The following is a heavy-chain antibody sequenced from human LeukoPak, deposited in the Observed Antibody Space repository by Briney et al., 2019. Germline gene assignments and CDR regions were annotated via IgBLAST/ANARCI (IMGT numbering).Heavy chain of an antibody. J-gene: IGHJ4*02. CDR1: GFTFSSYW. Sequence: GGSLRLSCAASGFTFSSYWMSWVRQAPGKGLEWVANIKQDGSEKYYVDSVKGRFTISRDNAKNSLYLQMNSLRAEDTAVYYCAKDDRYCSSTSCPFDYWGQGTLVTVSS. CDR3: AKDDRYCSSTSCPFDY. CDR2: IKQDGSEK. V-gene: IGHV3-7*01. D-gene: IGHD2-2*01.